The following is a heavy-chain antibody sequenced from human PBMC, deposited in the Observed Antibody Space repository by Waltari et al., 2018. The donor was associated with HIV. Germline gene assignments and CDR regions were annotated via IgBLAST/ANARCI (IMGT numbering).Heavy chain of an antibody. Sequence: EVQLVESGGGLVQPGGSLRLSCAASGFTFSSYSMNWVRQAPGKGLDWVSYISSSSSTIYYADSVKGRFTISRDNAKNSLYLQMNSLRAEDTAVYYCARERYDILTGFDYWGQGTLVTVSS. CDR2: ISSSSSTI. D-gene: IGHD3-9*01. CDR1: GFTFSSYS. V-gene: IGHV3-48*01. J-gene: IGHJ4*02. CDR3: ARERYDILTGFDY.